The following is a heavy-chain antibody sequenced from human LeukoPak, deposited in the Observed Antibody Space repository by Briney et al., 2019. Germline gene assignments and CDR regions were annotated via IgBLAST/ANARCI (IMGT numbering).Heavy chain of an antibody. Sequence: GGSLRLSCAASGFTFSSTNMNWVRQAPGKRLEWVSYISSSSSTIYYADSVKGRFTISRDNSKNTLYLQMNSLRAEDTAVYYCARGEDWNLDHFYYYMDVWGKGTTVTVSS. CDR2: ISSSSSTI. D-gene: IGHD1-1*01. J-gene: IGHJ6*03. CDR1: GFTFSSTN. CDR3: ARGEDWNLDHFYYYMDV. V-gene: IGHV3-48*01.